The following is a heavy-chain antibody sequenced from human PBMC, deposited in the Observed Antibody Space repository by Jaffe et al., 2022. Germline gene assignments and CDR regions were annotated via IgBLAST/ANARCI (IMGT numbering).Heavy chain of an antibody. CDR1: GDSINIYY. CDR2: MHYSGTA. Sequence: QVQLQESGPGLVKPSETLSLTCNVSGDSINIYYWTWIRQPPGKGLEWIGHMHYSGTAYYNPSLKSRVAMSIDTSKSQFSLQLRSVTAADTAVYYCARGPPAISAACDYWGQGTLVTVSS. D-gene: IGHD6-13*01. CDR3: ARGPPAISAACDY. J-gene: IGHJ4*02. V-gene: IGHV4-59*01.